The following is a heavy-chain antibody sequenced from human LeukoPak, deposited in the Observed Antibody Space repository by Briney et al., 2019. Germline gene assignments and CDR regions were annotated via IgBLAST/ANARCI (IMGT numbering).Heavy chain of an antibody. Sequence: GGSLRLSCVVSGFTFSESWMSWVRQAPGKGLGWVASLNLDGSDKYYVDSVKGRFTISRDNAKNSLYLQMDSLRVEDTAVYYCANEIRPNDYWGQGTQVTVSS. V-gene: IGHV3-7*03. CDR2: LNLDGSDK. D-gene: IGHD4-17*01. CDR1: GFTFSESW. CDR3: ANEIRPNDY. J-gene: IGHJ4*02.